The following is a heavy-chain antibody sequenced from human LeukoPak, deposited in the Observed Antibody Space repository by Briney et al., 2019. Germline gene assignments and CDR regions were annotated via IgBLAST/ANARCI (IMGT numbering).Heavy chain of an antibody. CDR1: GGSISSYY. CDR3: AREPTNYDFWSGYLNYYYGMDV. J-gene: IGHJ6*02. Sequence: ETLSLTCTVSGGSISSYYWSWIRQPPGKGLEWVSSISSNSSYIYYADSVKGRFTISRDNAKNSLYLQMNSLRAEDTAVYYCAREPTNYDFWSGYLNYYYGMDVWGQGTTVTVSS. V-gene: IGHV3-21*01. CDR2: ISSNSSYI. D-gene: IGHD3-3*01.